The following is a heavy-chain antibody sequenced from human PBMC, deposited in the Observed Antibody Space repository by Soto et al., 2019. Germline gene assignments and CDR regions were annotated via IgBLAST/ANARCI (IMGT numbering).Heavy chain of an antibody. CDR1: GESITTSNC. J-gene: IGHJ4*02. D-gene: IGHD6-19*01. CDR2: IYHRGTT. V-gene: IGHV4-4*02. Sequence: NPSETLSLTCTVSGESITTSNCLILFRQPPGWVLEWIGEIYHRGTTNYNPSLKSRATISLDKSKNQFSLKVKSVTAADTAMYYCTRGDAAVSGDLYWGQGILVTVSS. CDR3: TRGDAAVSGDLY.